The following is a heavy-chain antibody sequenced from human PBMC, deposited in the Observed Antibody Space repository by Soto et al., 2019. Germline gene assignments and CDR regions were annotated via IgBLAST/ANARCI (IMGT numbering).Heavy chain of an antibody. D-gene: IGHD3-3*01. CDR1: GGSFSGYY. J-gene: IGHJ6*03. V-gene: IGHV4-34*01. Sequence: SETLSLTCAVYGGSFSGYYWSWIRQPPGKGLEWIGEINHSGSTNYNPSLKRRVTISVDTSKNQFSLKLSSVTAADTAVYYCARGANYDFWSGYYIGDYYYYMDVWGKGTTVTVSS. CDR2: INHSGST. CDR3: ARGANYDFWSGYYIGDYYYYMDV.